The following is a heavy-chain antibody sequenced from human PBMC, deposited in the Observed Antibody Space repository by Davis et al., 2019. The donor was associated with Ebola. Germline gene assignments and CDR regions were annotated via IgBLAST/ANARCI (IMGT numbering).Heavy chain of an antibody. J-gene: IGHJ4*02. CDR3: AKDMGYSNYGIFDY. CDR1: GFTFSTYG. Sequence: SLITSCASSGFTFSTYGMHWLRQAAGKGLEWVAFIRYDGSNKYYADSVKGRFTISRDNSKNTLSLQMNSLRAEDTAVYYCAKDMGYSNYGIFDYWGQGTLVTISS. CDR2: IRYDGSNK. V-gene: IGHV3-30*02. D-gene: IGHD4-11*01.